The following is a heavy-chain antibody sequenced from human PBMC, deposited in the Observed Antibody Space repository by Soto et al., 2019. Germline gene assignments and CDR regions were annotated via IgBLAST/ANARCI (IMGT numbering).Heavy chain of an antibody. CDR2: IYYSGST. CDR1: GGSISSYY. V-gene: IGHV4-59*12. Sequence: SETLSLTCTVSGGSISSYYWSWIRQPPGKGLEWIGYIYYSGSTNYNPSLKSRVTISVDRSKNQFSLKLSSVTAADTAVYYCASGRSVTMVRGVIRHYYGMDVWGQGTTVTVSS. D-gene: IGHD3-10*01. J-gene: IGHJ6*02. CDR3: ASGRSVTMVRGVIRHYYGMDV.